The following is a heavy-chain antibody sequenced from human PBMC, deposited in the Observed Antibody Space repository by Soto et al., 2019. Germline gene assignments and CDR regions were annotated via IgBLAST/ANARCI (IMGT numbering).Heavy chain of an antibody. V-gene: IGHV1-69*02. D-gene: IGHD1-26*01. CDR1: GNTFSTYT. CDR3: ARGITIVGVSPFDY. J-gene: IGHJ4*02. Sequence: GASVKVSCKTSGNTFSTYTISWVRQAPGQRLEWVGTIIPIRGIATYAQQFQGSVTITAEKSSSTASSSTVYMELKSLTSEDTAVYYCARGITIVGVSPFDYWGQGTLVTVSS. CDR2: IIPIRGIA.